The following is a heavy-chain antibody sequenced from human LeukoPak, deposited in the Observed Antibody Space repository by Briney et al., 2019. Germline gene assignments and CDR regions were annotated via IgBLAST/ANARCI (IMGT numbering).Heavy chain of an antibody. V-gene: IGHV1-69*04. D-gene: IGHD2-2*01. Sequence: ASVKVSCKASGGTSSSYAISWVRQAPGQGLEWMGRIIPILGIANYAQKFQGRVTITADKSTSTAYMELSRLRSDDTAVYYCARVVPAALAPFDYWGQGTLVTVSS. CDR2: IIPILGIA. CDR1: GGTSSSYA. J-gene: IGHJ4*02. CDR3: ARVVPAALAPFDY.